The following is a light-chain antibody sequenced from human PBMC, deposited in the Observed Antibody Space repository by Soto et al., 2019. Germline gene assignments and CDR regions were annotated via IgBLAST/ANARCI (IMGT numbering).Light chain of an antibody. J-gene: IGKJ5*01. CDR1: QDIRKY. CDR3: QQYDNLPLI. CDR2: DAS. V-gene: IGKV1-33*01. Sequence: DIQMTQSPSSVSGSVGDRVTITCQATQDIRKYLNWYQQKPGKAPKLLIYDASSLETGVPSRFSGSGSGTDFTLTISSLQPEDFATYYCQQYDNLPLIFGQGTRLEIK.